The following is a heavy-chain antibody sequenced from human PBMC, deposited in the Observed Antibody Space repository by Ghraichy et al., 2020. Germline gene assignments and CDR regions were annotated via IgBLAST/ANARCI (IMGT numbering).Heavy chain of an antibody. J-gene: IGHJ4*02. CDR3: ARLYVYVSWTDYFDY. Sequence: SETLSLTCTVSGGSISSSSYYWGWIRQPPGKGLEWIGSIYYSGSTYYNPSLKSRVTISVDTSKNQFSLKLSSVTAADTAVYYCARLYVYVSWTDYFDYWGQGTLVTVSS. V-gene: IGHV4-39*01. D-gene: IGHD3-3*01. CDR2: IYYSGST. CDR1: GGSISSSSYY.